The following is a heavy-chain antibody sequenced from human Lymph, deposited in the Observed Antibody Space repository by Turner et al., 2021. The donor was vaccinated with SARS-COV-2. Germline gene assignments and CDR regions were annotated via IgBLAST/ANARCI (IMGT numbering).Heavy chain of an antibody. V-gene: IGHV3-48*02. Sequence: EVQLVESGGGLVQLGGPLRLSFAAYAFTFSSYSMNWVSEVTGKGMEWVSYISISSSTIYNADSVKGRFTISRDNAKNSLYLQMNSLRDEDTAVYYCARDRGGYGDYYYGMDVWGQGTTVTVSS. CDR1: AFTFSSYS. J-gene: IGHJ6*02. CDR3: ARDRGGYGDYYYGMDV. D-gene: IGHD2-15*01. CDR2: ISISSSTI.